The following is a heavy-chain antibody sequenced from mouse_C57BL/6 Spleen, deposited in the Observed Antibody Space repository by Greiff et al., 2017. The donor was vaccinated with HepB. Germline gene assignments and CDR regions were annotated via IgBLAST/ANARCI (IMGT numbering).Heavy chain of an antibody. Sequence: EVKLVESGGGLVQPGGSMKLSCVASGFTFSNYWMNWVRQSPEKGLEWVAQIRLKSDNYATHYAESVKGRFTISRDDSKSSVYLQMNNLRAEDTGIYYCTGGGSSFWYFDVWGTGTTVTVSS. CDR3: TGGGSSFWYFDV. J-gene: IGHJ1*03. CDR1: GFTFSNYW. D-gene: IGHD1-1*01. V-gene: IGHV6-3*01. CDR2: IRLKSDNYAT.